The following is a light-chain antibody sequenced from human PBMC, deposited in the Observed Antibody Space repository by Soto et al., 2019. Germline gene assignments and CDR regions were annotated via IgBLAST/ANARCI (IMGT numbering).Light chain of an antibody. J-gene: IGKJ4*01. CDR2: GAS. V-gene: IGKV3-15*01. Sequence: EIVLTQSPGTLSVSPGERATLSRRASQSVSSNLAWYQQKPGQTPRLLIYGASTRATGIPARFSGSGSGTEFTLTISSLQSEDFAIYYCQQYNNWLMLSFGGGTKVDI. CDR1: QSVSSN. CDR3: QQYNNWLMLS.